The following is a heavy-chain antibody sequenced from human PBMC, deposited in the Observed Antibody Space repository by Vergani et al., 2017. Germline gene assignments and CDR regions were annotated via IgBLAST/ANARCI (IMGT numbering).Heavy chain of an antibody. V-gene: IGHV4-39*07. CDR1: NDSVSNTFYY. CDR3: VRDPWESGGPYSGC. D-gene: IGHD2-15*01. CDR2: IYYSGST. J-gene: IGHJ4*02. Sequence: QVQLQESGPGLVKPSETLSLTCTVSNDSVSNTFYYWGWIRQTPGKGLEWIGSIYYSGSTYYNPSLESRVTMSVDTSKSQFSLKLSSVTAADTAVYYCVRDPWESGGPYSGCWGQGTLVTVSS.